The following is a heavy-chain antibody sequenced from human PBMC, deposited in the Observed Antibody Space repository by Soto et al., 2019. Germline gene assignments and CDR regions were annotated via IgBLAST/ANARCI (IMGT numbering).Heavy chain of an antibody. J-gene: IGHJ4*02. V-gene: IGHV3-21*01. D-gene: IGHD3-16*02. Sequence: EVQLVESGGGLVKPGGSLRLSCAASGFTFSSYSMNWVRQAPGKGLEWVSSISSSSSYIYYADSVKGRFTISRDNAENSLYLQMNSLRAEDTAVYYCAKEAGELSTRSFDYWGQGTLVTVYS. CDR3: AKEAGELSTRSFDY. CDR1: GFTFSSYS. CDR2: ISSSSSYI.